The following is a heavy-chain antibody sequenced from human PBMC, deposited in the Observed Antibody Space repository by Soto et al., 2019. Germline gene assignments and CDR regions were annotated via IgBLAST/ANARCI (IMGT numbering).Heavy chain of an antibody. CDR3: ARVQYSSSSLGYYYYGMDV. J-gene: IGHJ6*02. V-gene: IGHV1-8*01. CDR2: MNPNSGNT. Sequence: ASVKVSCKASGYTFTSYDINWVRQATGQGLEWMGWMNPNSGNTGYAQKFQGRVTMTRNTSISTAYMELSSLRSEDTAVYYCARVQYSSSSLGYYYYGMDVWGQGTTVTVSS. D-gene: IGHD6-6*01. CDR1: GYTFTSYD.